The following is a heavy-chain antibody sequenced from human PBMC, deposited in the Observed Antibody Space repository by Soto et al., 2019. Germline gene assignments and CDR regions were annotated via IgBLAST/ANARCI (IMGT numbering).Heavy chain of an antibody. CDR2: IDRDGTEK. J-gene: IGHJ5*02. CDR1: GFTFSNYW. Sequence: EVQLVESGGGLVQPGGSLRLSCAVSGFTFSNYWMGWVRQAPGKGLEWVANIDRDGTEKFYVDCVKGRFSISRDNAKNSLYLQMNSLRAEDTGVYYCARDKTTAWSPNWFDPWGQGTLVTVSS. CDR3: ARDKTTAWSPNWFDP. D-gene: IGHD1-7*01. V-gene: IGHV3-7*01.